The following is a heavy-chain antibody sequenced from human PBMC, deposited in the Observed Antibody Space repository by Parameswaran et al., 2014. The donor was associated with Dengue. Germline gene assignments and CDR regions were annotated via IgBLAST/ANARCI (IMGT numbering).Heavy chain of an antibody. CDR2: IYYSGST. CDR1: GGSISSYY. J-gene: IGHJ3*02. CDR3: ARERSKFYSSSSRAFDI. V-gene: IGHV4-59*01. D-gene: IGHD6-6*01. Sequence: GSLRLSCTVSGGSISSYYWSWIRQPPGKGLEWIGYIYYSGSTNYNPSLKSRVTISVDTSKNQFSLKPSSVTAADTAVYYCARERSKFYSSSSRAFDIWGQGTMVTVSS.